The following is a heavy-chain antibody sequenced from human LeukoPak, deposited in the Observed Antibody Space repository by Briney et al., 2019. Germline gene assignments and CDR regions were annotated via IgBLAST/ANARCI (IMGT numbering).Heavy chain of an antibody. CDR2: IYHSGST. Sequence: SETLSLTWTVSGYSISSGYDWGCIRQPPGKGLEWIGSIYHSGSTYYNPSLKSRVTISVDTSKNQFSLKLSSVTAADTAVYHCATGLGYYFDYWGQGTLVTVSS. D-gene: IGHD3-16*01. CDR3: ATGLGYYFDY. CDR1: GYSISSGYD. J-gene: IGHJ4*02. V-gene: IGHV4-38-2*02.